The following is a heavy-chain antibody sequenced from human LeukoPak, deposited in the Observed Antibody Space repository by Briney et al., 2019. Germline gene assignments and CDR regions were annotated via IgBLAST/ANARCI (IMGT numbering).Heavy chain of an antibody. CDR2: ISYDGYKK. D-gene: IGHD6-19*01. J-gene: IGHJ5*02. V-gene: IGHV3-30-3*01. Sequence: GGSLRLSCEASGFTFSAYAMTWVRQAPGKGLEWVTIISYDGYKKYYADSVKGRFTISRDNSKNMLYLQMNSLRPEDTAVYYCARELEAEEEGLSTWGQGTLVTVSS. CDR3: ARELEAEEEGLST. CDR1: GFTFSAYA.